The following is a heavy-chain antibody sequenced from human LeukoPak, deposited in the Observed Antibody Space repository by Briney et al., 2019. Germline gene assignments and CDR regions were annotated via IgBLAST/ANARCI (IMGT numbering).Heavy chain of an antibody. D-gene: IGHD5-12*01. CDR2: IHYRGYT. V-gene: IGHV4-59*01. J-gene: IGHJ4*02. CDR1: GFSISNNY. Sequence: SETLSLTCSVSGFSISNNYWSWIRQSPGKGLEWIGYIHYRGYTYYNPYLESRVTISVDTSQNRFSLKLISVTAADTAIYYCARDVEGATIGHYFDFWGQGILVTVSS. CDR3: ARDVEGATIGHYFDF.